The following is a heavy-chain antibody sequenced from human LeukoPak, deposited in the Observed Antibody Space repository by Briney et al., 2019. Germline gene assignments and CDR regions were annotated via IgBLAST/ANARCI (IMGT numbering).Heavy chain of an antibody. Sequence: PSETLSLTCTVSGGSISSYYWSWIRQPPGKGLEWIGYIYYSGSTNYNPSLKSRVTISVDTSKNQFSLKLSSVTAADTAVYYCASHSRDGYNLLDYWGQGTLVTVSS. CDR2: IYYSGST. J-gene: IGHJ4*02. D-gene: IGHD5-24*01. V-gene: IGHV4-59*08. CDR3: ASHSRDGYNLLDY. CDR1: GGSISSYY.